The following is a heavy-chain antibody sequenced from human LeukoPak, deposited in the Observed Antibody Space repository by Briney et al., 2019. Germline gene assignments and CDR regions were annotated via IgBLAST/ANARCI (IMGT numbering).Heavy chain of an antibody. J-gene: IGHJ3*02. D-gene: IGHD1-7*01. CDR2: ISSSSSTI. V-gene: IGHV3-48*01. CDR3: ARVGGELELLPEAKAFDI. Sequence: PGGSLRLSCAASGFTFSSYSMNWVRQAPGKGLEWVSYISSSSSTIYYADSVKGRFTISRDNAKNSLYLQMNSLRAEDTAVYYCARVGGELELLPEAKAFDIWGQGTMVTVSS. CDR1: GFTFSSYS.